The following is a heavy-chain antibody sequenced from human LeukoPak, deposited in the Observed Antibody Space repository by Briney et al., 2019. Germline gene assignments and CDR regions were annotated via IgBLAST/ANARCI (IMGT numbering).Heavy chain of an antibody. CDR1: GGSISSSSYY. Sequence: PSETLSLTCTVSGGSISSSSYYWGWIRQPPGKGLEWIGSIYYSGSTYYNPSLKSRVTISVDTSKNQFSLKLSSVTAADTAVYYCARGSHSVITESKLDYWGQGTLVTVSS. CDR3: ARGSHSVITESKLDY. D-gene: IGHD2-21*01. V-gene: IGHV4-39*07. CDR2: IYYSGST. J-gene: IGHJ4*02.